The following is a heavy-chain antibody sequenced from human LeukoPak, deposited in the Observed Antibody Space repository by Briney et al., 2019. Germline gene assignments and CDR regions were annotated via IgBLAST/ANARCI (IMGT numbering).Heavy chain of an antibody. D-gene: IGHD3-10*01. J-gene: IGHJ6*04. CDR1: GGSISSYY. V-gene: IGHV4-59*01. CDR3: ARVRVYYYGMDV. Sequence: SETLSLTCTVSGGSISSYYWSWIQQPPGKGLEWIGYIYYSGSTNYNPSLKSRVTISVDTSKNQFSLKLSSVTAADTSVYYCARVRVYYYGMDVWGKGTTVTVSS. CDR2: IYYSGST.